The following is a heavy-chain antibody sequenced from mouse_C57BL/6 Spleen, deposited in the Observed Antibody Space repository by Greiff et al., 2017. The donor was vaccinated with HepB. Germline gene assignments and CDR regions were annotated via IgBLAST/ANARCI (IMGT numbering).Heavy chain of an antibody. CDR1: GFSLTSYG. D-gene: IGHD1-1*01. CDR2: IWSGGST. CDR3: ARYKGGSSYYFED. J-gene: IGHJ2*01. Sequence: QVQLKESGPGLVQPSQSLSITCTVSGFSLTSYGVHWVRQSPGKGLEWLGVIWSGGSTDYNADFISRLSISKDNSKSQVFFKMNSLQADDTAIYYCARYKGGSSYYFEDRGQGTTLTVAS. V-gene: IGHV2-2*01.